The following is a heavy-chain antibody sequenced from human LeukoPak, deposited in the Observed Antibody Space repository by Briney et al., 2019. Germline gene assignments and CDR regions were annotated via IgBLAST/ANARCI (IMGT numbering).Heavy chain of an antibody. J-gene: IGHJ3*02. D-gene: IGHD6-19*01. CDR3: ARDPPFQPSSGWVGAFDI. CDR2: IYYSGTT. Sequence: PSETLSLTCTVSGGSVSSGSYYWSWIRQTPGKGLEWIAYIYYSGTTNYNPSLQSRVTISVDTSKNLFSLRLRSVTAADTAVYYCARDPPFQPSSGWVGAFDIWGQGTMVTVSS. CDR1: GGSVSSGSYY. V-gene: IGHV4-61*01.